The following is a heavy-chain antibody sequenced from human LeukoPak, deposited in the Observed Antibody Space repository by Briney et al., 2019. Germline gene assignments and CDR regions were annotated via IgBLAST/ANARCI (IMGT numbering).Heavy chain of an antibody. J-gene: IGHJ3*02. Sequence: ASVKVSCKVSGYTLTELSMHWVRQAPGKGLEWMVGFDPEDGETIYAQKFQGRVTMTEDTSTDTAYMELSRLRSEDTAVYYCATGGVTMVRGVITPRNDAFDIWGQGTMVTVSS. CDR1: GYTLTELS. D-gene: IGHD3-10*01. CDR2: FDPEDGET. CDR3: ATGGVTMVRGVITPRNDAFDI. V-gene: IGHV1-24*01.